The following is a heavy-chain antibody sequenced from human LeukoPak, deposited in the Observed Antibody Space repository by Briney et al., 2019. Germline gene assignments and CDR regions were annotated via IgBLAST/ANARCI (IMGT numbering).Heavy chain of an antibody. D-gene: IGHD3-16*01. CDR3: ARYDSRGSASTRFDY. J-gene: IGHJ4*02. V-gene: IGHV4-38-2*01. CDR1: GYSLGKKYY. CDR2: IYGRAST. Sequence: SETLSLTCAVPGYSLGKKYYGGWIRQSPGKGLEWIGRIYGRASTSYNPSLMNRVTMSVDTSKNHFSLQLTSVTAADTAVYYCARYDSRGSASTRFDYWGPGILVTVSS.